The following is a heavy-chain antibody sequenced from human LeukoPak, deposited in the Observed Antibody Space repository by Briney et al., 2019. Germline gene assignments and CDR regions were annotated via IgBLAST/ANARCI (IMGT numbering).Heavy chain of an antibody. CDR1: GGSISSYY. V-gene: IGHV4-4*07. D-gene: IGHD4-17*01. J-gene: IGHJ4*02. Sequence: PSETLSLTCTVSGGSISSYYWSWIRQPAGKGLEWIGRIYTSGSTNYNPSLKSRVTMSVDTSKNQFSLKLSSVTAADTAVYYCARVWLVATVTTRYYFDYWGQGTLVTVSS. CDR3: ARVWLVATVTTRYYFDY. CDR2: IYTSGST.